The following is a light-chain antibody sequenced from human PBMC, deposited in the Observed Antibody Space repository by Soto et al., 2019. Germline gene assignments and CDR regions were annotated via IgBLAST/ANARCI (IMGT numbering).Light chain of an antibody. CDR2: KAS. CDR3: QQYNSYWT. J-gene: IGKJ1*01. V-gene: IGKV1-5*03. Sequence: DIQMTQSPSTLSASIGDRVTITCRASQRINKWLAWHQQKPGKAPKLLIYKASSLENAVPSRFSGSGSGTEFTLTISSLQPDDFATYYCQQYNSYWTFGQGTKVDIK. CDR1: QRINKW.